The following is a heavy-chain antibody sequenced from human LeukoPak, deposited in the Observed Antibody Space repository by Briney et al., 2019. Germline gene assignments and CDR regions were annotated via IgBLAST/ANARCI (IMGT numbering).Heavy chain of an antibody. V-gene: IGHV4-39*01. CDR2: IYYSGST. CDR3: ARLQWELKENWYFDL. D-gene: IGHD1-26*01. Sequence: PSETLSLTCTVSGGSISSSSYYWGWIRQPPGKGLEWIGSIYYSGSTYYNPSLKSRVTISVDTSKNQFSLKLSSVTAADTAVYYCARLQWELKENWYFDLWGRGTLVTVSS. CDR1: GGSISSSSYY. J-gene: IGHJ2*01.